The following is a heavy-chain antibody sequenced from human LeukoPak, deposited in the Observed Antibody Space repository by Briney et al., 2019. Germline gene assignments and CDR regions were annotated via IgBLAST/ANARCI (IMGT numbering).Heavy chain of an antibody. CDR1: GYTFTGYY. Sequence: SVKVSCKASGYTFTGYYMHWVRQAPGQGLEWMGGIIPIFGTANYAQKFQGRVTITTDESTSTAYMELSSLRSEDTAVYYCARDRGALRNYYYYMDVWGKGTTVTVSS. CDR3: ARDRGALRNYYYYMDV. J-gene: IGHJ6*03. D-gene: IGHD4-17*01. V-gene: IGHV1-69*05. CDR2: IIPIFGTA.